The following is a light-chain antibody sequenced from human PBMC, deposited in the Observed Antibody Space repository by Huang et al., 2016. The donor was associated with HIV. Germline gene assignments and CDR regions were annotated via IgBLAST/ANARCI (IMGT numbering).Light chain of an antibody. V-gene: IGKV3-15*01. CDR3: QRYDNWPKFT. Sequence: EIVMTQSPATLSVSPGERATLSCRASQSVTSNLAWYQQKPGQAPRLLIYGSSTRATVIPARFSCSGSGTEFTLTISSLQSEDFVVYYCQRYDNWPKFTFGPGTKVDIK. J-gene: IGKJ3*01. CDR2: GSS. CDR1: QSVTSN.